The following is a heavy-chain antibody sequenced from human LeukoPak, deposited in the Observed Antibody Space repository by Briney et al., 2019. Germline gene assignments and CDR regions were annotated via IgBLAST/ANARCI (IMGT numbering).Heavy chain of an antibody. D-gene: IGHD1-26*01. CDR1: GFAVDTNY. CDR3: VRDGGLSGSYFDY. Sequence: GGSLRLSCVASGFAVDTNYMNWVRQAPGKGLEWVSVIHSGAGSTNYADSVKGRFTISRDNSKNTLYLQMNSLRAEDTGVYYCVRDGGLSGSYFDYWGQGILVTASS. V-gene: IGHV3-53*01. J-gene: IGHJ4*02. CDR2: IHSGAGST.